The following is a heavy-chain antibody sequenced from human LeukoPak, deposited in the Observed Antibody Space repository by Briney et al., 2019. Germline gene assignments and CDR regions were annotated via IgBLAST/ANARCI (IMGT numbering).Heavy chain of an antibody. J-gene: IGHJ6*02. CDR2: INHSGST. V-gene: IGHV4-34*01. CDR1: GGSFSGYY. CDR3: AKSPPGYYDSSGYSGRPRTSGMDV. Sequence: SETLSLTCAVYGGSFSGYYWSWIRQPPGKGLEWIGEINHSGSTNYNPSLKSRVTISVDTSRNQFSLKLSSVTAADTAVYYCAKSPPGYYDSSGYSGRPRTSGMDVWGQGITVTVSS. D-gene: IGHD3-22*01.